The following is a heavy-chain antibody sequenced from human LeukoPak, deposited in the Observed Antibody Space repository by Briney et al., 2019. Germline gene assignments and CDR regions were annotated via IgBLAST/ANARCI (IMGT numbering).Heavy chain of an antibody. CDR3: ARDVYGGNSGDY. D-gene: IGHD4-23*01. Sequence: ASVKVSCKASGYTFTSYYMHWVRQAPGQGLEWMGIINPSGGSTSYAQKFQGRVTMTRDTSTSTVYMELSSLRAEDTAVYYCARDVYGGNSGDYWGQGTLVTVSS. J-gene: IGHJ4*02. CDR2: INPSGGST. V-gene: IGHV1-46*01. CDR1: GYTFTSYY.